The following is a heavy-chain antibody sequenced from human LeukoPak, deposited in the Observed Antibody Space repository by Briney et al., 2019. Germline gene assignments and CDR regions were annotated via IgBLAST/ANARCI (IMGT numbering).Heavy chain of an antibody. Sequence: ASVKVSCKASGGTFISYAISWVRQAPGQGLEWMGWISIYNGNTNYVQKLQGRVTMTTDTSTSTAYMELRSLRFDDTAVYYCARAVVYDNVWGSYPTDYWGQGTLVTVSS. CDR3: ARAVVYDNVWGSYPTDY. V-gene: IGHV1-18*01. CDR1: GGTFISYA. D-gene: IGHD3-16*01. CDR2: ISIYNGNT. J-gene: IGHJ4*02.